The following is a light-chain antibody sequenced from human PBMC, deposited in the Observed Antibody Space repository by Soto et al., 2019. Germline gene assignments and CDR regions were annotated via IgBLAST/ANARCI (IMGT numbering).Light chain of an antibody. CDR1: SSDVGAYTY. V-gene: IGLV2-14*01. CDR3: SSYTSSSTLV. CDR2: EVI. J-gene: IGLJ2*01. Sequence: QSALTQPASVSGSPGQSITISCTATSSDVGAYTYVSWYQQHPGKAPKLMIYEVINRPSGVSNRFSGSKSGNTASLIISGLQAEDEADYYCSSYTSSSTLVFGGGTKVT.